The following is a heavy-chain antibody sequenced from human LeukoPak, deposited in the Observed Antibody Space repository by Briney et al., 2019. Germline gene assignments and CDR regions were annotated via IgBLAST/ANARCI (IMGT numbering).Heavy chain of an antibody. Sequence: SETLSLTCTVSGGSISSSSYYWGWIRQPPGKGLEWIGSIYYSGSTYYNPSLKSRVTISVDTSKNQFSLKLSSVTAADTAVYYCARQDGYSIRLNWFDPWGQGTLVTVSS. CDR2: IYYSGST. J-gene: IGHJ5*02. D-gene: IGHD6-13*01. CDR1: GGSISSSSYY. V-gene: IGHV4-39*01. CDR3: ARQDGYSIRLNWFDP.